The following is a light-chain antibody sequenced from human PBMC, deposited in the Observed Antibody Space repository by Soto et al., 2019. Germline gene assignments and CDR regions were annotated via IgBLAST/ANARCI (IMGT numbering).Light chain of an antibody. CDR2: AAS. CDR1: QGISSW. J-gene: IGKJ4*01. Sequence: DIQMTQSPSSVSSSVGDRVTITCRSSQGISSWLAWYQQKLGKAPKLLIYAASSLHSGVASRLSGSGSGTDFTLTISSLQHEDVATYYCQPSNSFPLTFGGGTQVEIK. CDR3: QPSNSFPLT. V-gene: IGKV1-12*01.